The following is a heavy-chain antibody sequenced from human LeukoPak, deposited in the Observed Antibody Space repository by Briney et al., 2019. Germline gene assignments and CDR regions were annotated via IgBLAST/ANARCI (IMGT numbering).Heavy chain of an antibody. D-gene: IGHD2-2*01. Sequence: PSETLSLTCTVSGGSISSYYWSWIRQPAGKGLEWIGRIYTSGSTNYNPSLKSRITMSVDPSKNQFSLKLSSVTAADTAVYYCATGVVPAAMDEYYYYYGMDVWGQGTTVTVSS. CDR3: ATGVVPAAMDEYYYYYGMDV. V-gene: IGHV4-4*07. J-gene: IGHJ6*02. CDR2: IYTSGST. CDR1: GGSISSYY.